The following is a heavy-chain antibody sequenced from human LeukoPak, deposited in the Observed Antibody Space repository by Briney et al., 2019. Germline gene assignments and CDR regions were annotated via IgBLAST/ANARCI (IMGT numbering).Heavy chain of an antibody. V-gene: IGHV3-30*02. CDR3: AKDTYAYCSGGSCYPNY. D-gene: IGHD2-15*01. J-gene: IGHJ4*02. Sequence: GGSLRLSCAASGFTFSSYGMHWVRQAPGKGLEWVAFIRYDGSNKYYADSVKGRFTISRDNSKNTLYPQMNSLRAEDTAVYYCAKDTYAYCSGGSCYPNYWGQGTLVTVSS. CDR1: GFTFSSYG. CDR2: IRYDGSNK.